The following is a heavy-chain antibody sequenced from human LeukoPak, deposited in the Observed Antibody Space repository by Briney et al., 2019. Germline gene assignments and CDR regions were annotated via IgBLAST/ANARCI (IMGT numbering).Heavy chain of an antibody. D-gene: IGHD3-10*01. V-gene: IGHV4-34*01. J-gene: IGHJ5*02. CDR2: IKHSVGT. CDR3: ARVIPQLTMVRRVIRTFNWFDP. CDR1: AGSFSGYY. Sequence: SQTLSLTCAVYAGSFSGYYWGWIRQPPGKGLEWIGEIKHSVGTNYNPCLKSRVTISVDTSKNQFSLKLSSVTAADTAVYYCARVIPQLTMVRRVIRTFNWFDPWGQGTPVTVSS.